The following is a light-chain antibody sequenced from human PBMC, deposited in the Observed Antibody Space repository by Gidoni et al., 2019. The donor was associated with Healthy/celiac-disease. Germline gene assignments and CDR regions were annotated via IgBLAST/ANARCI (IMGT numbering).Light chain of an antibody. CDR2: KAS. Sequence: IQMTQSPSTLSASVGDRVTIPCRASQSISSWLAWYQQKPGKAPKLLIYKASSLESGVPSRFSGSGSGTEFTLTISSLQPDDFATYYCQQYNSYPWTFGRGTKVEIK. J-gene: IGKJ1*01. CDR3: QQYNSYPWT. V-gene: IGKV1-5*03. CDR1: QSISSW.